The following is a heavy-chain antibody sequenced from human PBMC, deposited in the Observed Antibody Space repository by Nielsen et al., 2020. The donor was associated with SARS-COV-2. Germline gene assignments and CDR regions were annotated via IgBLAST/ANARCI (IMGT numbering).Heavy chain of an antibody. CDR1: GYTFTSYD. Sequence: ASVQVSCKASGYTFTSYDINWVRQATGQGLEWMGWMNPNSGNTGYAQKFQGRVTMTRDTSISTAYMELSRLRSDDAAVYYCARGGSGWPDYWGQGTLVTVSS. J-gene: IGHJ4*02. CDR3: ARGGSGWPDY. CDR2: MNPNSGNT. D-gene: IGHD6-19*01. V-gene: IGHV1-8*01.